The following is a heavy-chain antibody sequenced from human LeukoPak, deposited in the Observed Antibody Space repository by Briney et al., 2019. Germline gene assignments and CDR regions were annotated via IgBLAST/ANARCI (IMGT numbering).Heavy chain of an antibody. Sequence: ASVKVSCKASGGTFSSYAISWVRQAPGQRLEWMGWINAGNGNTKYSQKFQGRVTITRDTSASTAYMELSSLRSEDTAVYYCARGPSSPSPYYYYGMDVWGQGTTVTVSS. J-gene: IGHJ6*02. CDR2: INAGNGNT. D-gene: IGHD6-6*01. V-gene: IGHV1-3*01. CDR3: ARGPSSPSPYYYYGMDV. CDR1: GGTFSSYA.